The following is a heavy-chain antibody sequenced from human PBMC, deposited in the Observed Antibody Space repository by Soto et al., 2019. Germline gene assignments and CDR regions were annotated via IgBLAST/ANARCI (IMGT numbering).Heavy chain of an antibody. D-gene: IGHD6-19*01. CDR3: ASNLAVAGNLFDY. CDR1: GGTFSSYA. V-gene: IGHV1-69*01. J-gene: IGHJ4*02. CDR2: IITIFGTA. Sequence: QVQLVQSGAEVKKPGSSVKVSCKASGGTFSSYAISWVRQAPGQGLEWMGGIITIFGTANYAQNFQGRVKNNAHEGTSTAYMELSSVRSEATAVYYCASNLAVAGNLFDYWGQGTLVTVSS.